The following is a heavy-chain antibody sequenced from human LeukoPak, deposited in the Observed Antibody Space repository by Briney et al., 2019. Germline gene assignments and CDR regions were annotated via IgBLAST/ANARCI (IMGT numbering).Heavy chain of an antibody. J-gene: IGHJ3*02. CDR3: ARGGMATIGWGAFDI. V-gene: IGHV3-53*01. Sequence: PGGSLRLSCAASGFTVSSNYMSRVRQAPGKGLEWVSVIYSGGSTYYADSVKGRFTISRDNSKNTLYLQMNSLRAEDTAVYYCARGGMATIGWGAFDIWGQGAMVTVSS. D-gene: IGHD5-24*01. CDR2: IYSGGST. CDR1: GFTVSSNY.